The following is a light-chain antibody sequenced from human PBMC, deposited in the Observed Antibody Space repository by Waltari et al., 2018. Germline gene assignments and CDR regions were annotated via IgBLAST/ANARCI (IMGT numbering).Light chain of an antibody. Sequence: QSALTQPASVSGSPGQSITISCSGTDSDVGAYDFVSWYQQHPGKAPHLIIYEVRNRPSGLSNRFSASKSGHTASLTISGLQAADEADYYCSSYTTSSAPGVFGTGTRVTVL. CDR3: SSYTTSSAPGV. J-gene: IGLJ1*01. CDR2: EVR. V-gene: IGLV2-14*01. CDR1: DSDVGAYDF.